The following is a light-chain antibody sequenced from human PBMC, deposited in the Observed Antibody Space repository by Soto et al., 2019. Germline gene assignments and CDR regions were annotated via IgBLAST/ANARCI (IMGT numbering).Light chain of an antibody. CDR2: VNSDGGH. J-gene: IGLJ3*02. CDR1: SGHSSNV. Sequence: QPVLTQSPSASASLGASVKLTCTLSSGHSSNVIAWHQQQPAKGPRFLMTVNSDGGHYKGDGVPDRFSGSSSGTEHYLTISGLQSEDEADYYCQTWSAGVRVFGGGTKLTVL. CDR3: QTWSAGVRV. V-gene: IGLV4-69*01.